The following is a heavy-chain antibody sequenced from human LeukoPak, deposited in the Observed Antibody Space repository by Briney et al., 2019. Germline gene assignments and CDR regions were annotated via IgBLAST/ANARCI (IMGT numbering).Heavy chain of an antibody. V-gene: IGHV3-48*03. CDR3: ARALTTSWYYFDY. Sequence: GGSLRLSCAASGFTFISYEMNWVRQAPGKGLGWVSYISSSGTTIHYADSVKGRFTISRDNAKNSLYLQMNSLRAEDTAVYYCARALTTSWYYFDYWGQGTLVTVSS. D-gene: IGHD2-2*01. CDR2: ISSSGTTI. CDR1: GFTFISYE. J-gene: IGHJ4*02.